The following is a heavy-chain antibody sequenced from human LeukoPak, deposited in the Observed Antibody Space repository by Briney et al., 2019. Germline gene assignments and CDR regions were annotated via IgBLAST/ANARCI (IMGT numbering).Heavy chain of an antibody. D-gene: IGHD1-26*01. V-gene: IGHV6-1*01. CDR3: ARAVVGAHFDY. CDR2: TYYRSKWYN. Sequence: SQTLSLTCAISGDSVSSDSATWNWFRQSPSRGLEWLGRTYYRSKWYNDYALSVQSRIIISPDTSKNQLSLQLNSVTPEDTAVYYCARAVVGAHFDYWGQGTLVTVSS. CDR1: GDSVSSDSAT. J-gene: IGHJ4*02.